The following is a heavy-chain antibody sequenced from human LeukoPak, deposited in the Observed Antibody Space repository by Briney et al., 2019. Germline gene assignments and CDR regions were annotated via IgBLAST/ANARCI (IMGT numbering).Heavy chain of an antibody. CDR3: ARGTIVGATPFDY. Sequence: ASVKVSCKASGYTFTDYYMHWVRQAPGQGLEWMGWINPNSGGTNYAQKFQGRVTMTRDTSISTAYMELSRLRSDDTAVYYCARGTIVGATPFDYWGQGTLVTVSS. D-gene: IGHD1-26*01. J-gene: IGHJ4*02. CDR1: GYTFTDYY. CDR2: INPNSGGT. V-gene: IGHV1-2*02.